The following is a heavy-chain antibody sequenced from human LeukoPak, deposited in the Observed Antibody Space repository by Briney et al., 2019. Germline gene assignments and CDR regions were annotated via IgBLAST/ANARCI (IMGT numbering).Heavy chain of an antibody. J-gene: IGHJ6*03. CDR2: ISSRSRYI. D-gene: IGHD5/OR15-5a*01. Sequence: GGSLRLSCAASGFPFDDYGRRWVPQAPGKGLEWVSSISSRSRYIYYADSVKGRFTISRDNATHPLYLQINSLRAEDTAACDCATLAVTSYGVNYTDVWGKGTTVTISS. CDR3: ATLAVTSYGVNYTDV. V-gene: IGHV3-21*01. CDR1: GFPFDDYG.